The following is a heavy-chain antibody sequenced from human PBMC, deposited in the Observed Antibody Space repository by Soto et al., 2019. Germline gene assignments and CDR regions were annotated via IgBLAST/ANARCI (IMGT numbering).Heavy chain of an antibody. V-gene: IGHV1-18*04. J-gene: IGHJ6*02. CDR2: ISTNNGNT. CDR1: GYTFTSYD. Sequence: ASVKVSCKASGYTFTSYDISWVRQAPGQGLEWMGWISTNNGNTNYAQKVQGRVSMTTDTSAGTAYMELRSLRSDDTAVYYCARFSGGSYNTYYFYYGMDVWGQGTTVTVSS. CDR3: ARFSGGSYNTYYFYYGMDV. D-gene: IGHD2-15*01.